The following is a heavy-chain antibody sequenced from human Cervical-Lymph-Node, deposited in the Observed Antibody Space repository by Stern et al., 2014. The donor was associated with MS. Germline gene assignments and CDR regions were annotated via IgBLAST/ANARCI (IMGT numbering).Heavy chain of an antibody. CDR3: AKKSGSGWYYVS. CDR2: ISTTGGDK. CDR1: GFTFSTYD. J-gene: IGHJ5*02. D-gene: IGHD6-19*01. Sequence: VQLGQSGGGLVQPGGSLRLSCAASGFTFSTYDMSWVRRAPGKGPQFFSAISTTGGDKYYADSVKGRFTISRDKSKNTLYLQMNSLRAEDTAVYYCAKKSGSGWYYVSWGQGSLVTVSS. V-gene: IGHV3-23*04.